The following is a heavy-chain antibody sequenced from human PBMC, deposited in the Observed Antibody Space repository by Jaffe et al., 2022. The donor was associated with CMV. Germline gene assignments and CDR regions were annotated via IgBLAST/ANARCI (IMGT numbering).Heavy chain of an antibody. J-gene: IGHJ5*02. CDR3: TRDSGIQLWLDFSWFDP. CDR1: GFTFGDYA. D-gene: IGHD5-18*01. CDR2: IRSKAYGGTT. V-gene: IGHV3-49*05. Sequence: EVQLVESGGGLVKPGRSLRLSCTASGFTFGDYAMSWFRQAPGKGLEWVGFIRSKAYGGTTEYAASVKGRFTISRDDSKSIAYLQMNSLKTEDTAVYYCTRDSGIQLWLDFSWFDPWGQGTLVTVSS.